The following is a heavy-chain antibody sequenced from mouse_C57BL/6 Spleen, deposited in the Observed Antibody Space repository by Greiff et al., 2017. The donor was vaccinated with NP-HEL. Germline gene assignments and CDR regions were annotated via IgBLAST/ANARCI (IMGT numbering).Heavy chain of an antibody. CDR3: ARTYGSSSWAMDY. J-gene: IGHJ4*01. CDR1: GYTFTSYW. Sequence: QVHVKQSGAELVRPGSSVKLSCKASGYTFTSYWMHWVKQRPIQGLEWIGNIDPSDSETHYNQKFKDKATLTVDKSSSTAYMQLSSLTSEDSAVYYCARTYGSSSWAMDYWGQGTSVTVSS. D-gene: IGHD1-1*01. V-gene: IGHV1-52*01. CDR2: IDPSDSET.